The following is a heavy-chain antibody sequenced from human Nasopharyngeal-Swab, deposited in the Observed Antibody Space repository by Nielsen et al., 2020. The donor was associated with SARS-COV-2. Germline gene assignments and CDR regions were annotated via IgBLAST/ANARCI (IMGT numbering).Heavy chain of an antibody. D-gene: IGHD3-22*01. CDR2: ISSSSSYI. J-gene: IGHJ2*01. CDR3: ARTDSSGYWSIGGRYWYFDL. Sequence: GESLKISCAASGFTFSSYSMNWVRQAPGKGPEWVSSISSSSSYIYYADSVKGRFTISRDNAKNSLYLQMNSLRAEDTAVYYCARTDSSGYWSIGGRYWYFDLWGRGTLVTVSS. CDR1: GFTFSSYS. V-gene: IGHV3-21*01.